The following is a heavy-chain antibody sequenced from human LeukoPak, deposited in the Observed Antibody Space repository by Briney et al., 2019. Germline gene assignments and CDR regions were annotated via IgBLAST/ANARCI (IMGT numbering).Heavy chain of an antibody. V-gene: IGHV4-34*01. J-gene: IGHJ6*02. CDR2: INHSGST. CDR1: GGSFSGYY. D-gene: IGHD1-14*01. CDR3: ARSNRTPNYYYSGMDV. Sequence: PSETLSLTCAVYGGSFSGYYWSWIRQPPGKGLEWIGEINHSGSTNYNPSLKSRVTISVDTSKNQFSLKLSSVTAAGTAVYYCARSNRTPNYYYSGMDVWGQGTTVTVSS.